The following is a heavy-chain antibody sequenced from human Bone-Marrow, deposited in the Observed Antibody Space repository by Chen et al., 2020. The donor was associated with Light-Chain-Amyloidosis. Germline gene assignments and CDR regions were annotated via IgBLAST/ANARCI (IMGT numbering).Heavy chain of an antibody. CDR1: GFTFSGYS. Sequence: VRLVESGGGLVQPGGSLRLSCAASGFTFSGYSMNWVRQTPGKGLEWISYIVGLTDAIFYANSVRGRLTISRDNAKRSLYLQMNSLRVEDTAVDYWARDSGESAADDLWGQGTLVTVSP. J-gene: IGHJ4*02. CDR2: IVGLTDAI. CDR3: ARDSGESAADDL. D-gene: IGHD6-13*01. V-gene: IGHV3-48*01.